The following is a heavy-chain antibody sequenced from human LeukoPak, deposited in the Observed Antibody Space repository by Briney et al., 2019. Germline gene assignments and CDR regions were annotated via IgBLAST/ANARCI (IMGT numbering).Heavy chain of an antibody. CDR2: IYYSGST. V-gene: IGHV4-59*01. Sequence: PSETLSLTCTVSGGSITSYYWSWIRQPPGKGLEWIGYIYYSGSTNYNPSLKSRVTISVDTSKNQFSLKLSSVTAADTAVYYCARDHRDFWSGYGAFDIWGQGTMVTVSS. J-gene: IGHJ3*02. D-gene: IGHD3-3*01. CDR3: ARDHRDFWSGYGAFDI. CDR1: GGSITSYY.